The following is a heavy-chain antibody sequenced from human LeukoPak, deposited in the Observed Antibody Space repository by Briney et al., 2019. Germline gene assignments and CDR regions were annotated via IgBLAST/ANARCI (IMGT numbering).Heavy chain of an antibody. J-gene: IGHJ4*02. V-gene: IGHV3-30*18. Sequence: PGRSLRLSCAASGFTISSYGMHWVRQAPGKGLEWVAVISYDGSNKYYADSVKGRFTISRDNSKNTLYLQMNSLRAEDTAVYYCAKERVVVAATPWALFDYWGQGTLVTVSS. D-gene: IGHD2-15*01. CDR1: GFTISSYG. CDR3: AKERVVVAATPWALFDY. CDR2: ISYDGSNK.